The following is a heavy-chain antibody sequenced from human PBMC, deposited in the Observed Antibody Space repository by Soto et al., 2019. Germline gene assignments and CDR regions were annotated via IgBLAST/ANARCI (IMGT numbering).Heavy chain of an antibody. V-gene: IGHV3-33*01. D-gene: IGHD4-17*01. Sequence: QVQLVESGGGVVQPGRSLRLSCEVSGFSFNSYGVHWVRQAPGKGLEWVAAMRYDGRSKMYAESVKGRFTISRDNSKNTLFLEMNSLTVEDTAMYYCARGGLTSVTTEYIKHWGQGTLITVSS. CDR3: ARGGLTSVTTEYIKH. CDR2: MRYDGRSK. J-gene: IGHJ1*01. CDR1: GFSFNSYG.